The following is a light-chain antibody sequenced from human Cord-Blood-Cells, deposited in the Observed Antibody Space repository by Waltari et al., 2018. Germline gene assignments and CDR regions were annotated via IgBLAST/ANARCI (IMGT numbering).Light chain of an antibody. CDR1: SSDVGGYNY. V-gene: IGLV2-14*01. Sequence: QSALTQPASVSGSPGQSITISCTGTSSDVGGYNYVSWYQKHPGKAPKLMIYAVSNRTAWVSNRFSGSKSGNTASLTISGLQAEDEADYYFSSYTSSSTVVFGGGTKLTVL. CDR2: AVS. J-gene: IGLJ2*01. CDR3: SSYTSSSTVV.